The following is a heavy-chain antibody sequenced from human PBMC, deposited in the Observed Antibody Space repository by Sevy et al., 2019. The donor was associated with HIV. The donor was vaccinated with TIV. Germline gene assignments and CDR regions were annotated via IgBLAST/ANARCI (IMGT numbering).Heavy chain of an antibody. CDR2: IDPSGST. D-gene: IGHD1-26*01. CDR1: GYTFTTYY. V-gene: IGHV1-46*01. CDR3: ARDRDLSGSYLEYYYYAMDV. J-gene: IGHJ6*02. Sequence: GASVKVSCKASGYTFTTYYIHWVRQAPGQGLEWMGLIDPSGSTRYAQKFQGRVSMTGDTSTTTLYMELSSLTSEDTAVYYCARDRDLSGSYLEYYYYAMDVWGQGTTVTVSS.